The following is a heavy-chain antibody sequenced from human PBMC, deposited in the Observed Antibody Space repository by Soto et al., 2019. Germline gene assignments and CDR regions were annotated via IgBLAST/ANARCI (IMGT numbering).Heavy chain of an antibody. V-gene: IGHV2-5*02. CDR2: IYLDDDK. CDR1: GFSLSTSGVG. J-gene: IGHJ3*02. D-gene: IGHD2-15*01. CDR3: AHTPPASGGSI. Sequence: QITLKESGPTLVKPTQTLTLTCTFSGFSLSTSGVGVGWIRQPPGKALEWLALIYLDDDKRYSPSLKSRLTIAKDPSKNQVVLTMTIMDPVDTARYYCAHTPPASGGSIWGQGTMVTVSS.